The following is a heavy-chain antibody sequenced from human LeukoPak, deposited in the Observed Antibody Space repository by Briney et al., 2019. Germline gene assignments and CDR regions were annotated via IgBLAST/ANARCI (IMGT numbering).Heavy chain of an antibody. J-gene: IGHJ6*02. V-gene: IGHV3-43*01. D-gene: IGHD4-11*01. CDR1: GFTFDDYT. CDR3: AKDNYTDYYYGMDV. CDR2: ISWDGGST. Sequence: GGSLRLSCAASGFTFDDYTMHWVRQAPGKGLEWVSLISWDGGSTYYADSVKGRFTISRDNSKNSLYLQMNSLRTEDTALYYCAKDNYTDYYYGMDVWGQGTTVTVSS.